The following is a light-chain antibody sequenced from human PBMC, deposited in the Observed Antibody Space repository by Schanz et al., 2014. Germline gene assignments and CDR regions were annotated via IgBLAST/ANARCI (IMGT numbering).Light chain of an antibody. V-gene: IGKV3-15*01. Sequence: EIVMTQSPDTLSVSPGERATLSCRASQSVSSNLAWYQQKPGQAPRLLIYGASTRAPGIPARFSGSGSGTEFTLTISSLQSEDFAVYYCQQYNNWPPTYTFGQGTKLEIK. CDR2: GAS. CDR3: QQYNNWPPTYT. J-gene: IGKJ2*01. CDR1: QSVSSN.